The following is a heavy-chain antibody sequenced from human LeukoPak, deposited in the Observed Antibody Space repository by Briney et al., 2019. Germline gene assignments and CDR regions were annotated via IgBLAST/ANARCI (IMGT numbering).Heavy chain of an antibody. CDR3: ARGSNYYYDVTADYPRY. CDR1: GYIFTTYY. Sequence: ASVKVSCKASGYIFTTYYIHWVRQAPGQGLEWLGIINPSGGTTTYAQKFQGRVTMTRDTSTSTVYMELNTLRSEDTAVYYCARGSNYYYDVTADYPRYWGQGTLVTVSS. J-gene: IGHJ4*02. D-gene: IGHD3-22*01. CDR2: INPSGGTT. V-gene: IGHV1-46*01.